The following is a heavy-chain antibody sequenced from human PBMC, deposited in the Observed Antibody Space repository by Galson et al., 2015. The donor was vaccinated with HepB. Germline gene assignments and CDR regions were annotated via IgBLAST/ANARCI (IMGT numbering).Heavy chain of an antibody. V-gene: IGHV4-30-2*01. CDR2: IFQSGNT. CDR1: GDSISNGTYS. CDR3: ARGRVYHFGSGSYYNEKQLDP. Sequence: TLSLTCAVSGDSISNGTYSWNWLRQPPGKGLEWIGYIFQSGNTYYNPSFKSRVTVSIDMSKNQFSLRLNSVTAADTAVYYCARGRVYHFGSGSYYNEKQLDPWGQGTLVTVSS. J-gene: IGHJ5*02. D-gene: IGHD3-10*01.